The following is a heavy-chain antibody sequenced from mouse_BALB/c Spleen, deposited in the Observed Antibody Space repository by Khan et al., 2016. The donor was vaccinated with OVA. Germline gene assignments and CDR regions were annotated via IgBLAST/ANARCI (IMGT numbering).Heavy chain of an antibody. CDR2: INPYNGGS. J-gene: IGHJ3*01. Sequence: VQLQQSGPELVKPGASAKISCKASGYSFTDYTMNWVKQSHGKNLEWIGLINPYNGGSTYNQKFKGKATFTVDKSSSTAYMGLLSLTSEDSSVYYCARGGYGAFAYWGQGTLVTVSS. CDR3: ARGGYGAFAY. D-gene: IGHD2-2*01. CDR1: GYSFTDYT. V-gene: IGHV1-31*01.